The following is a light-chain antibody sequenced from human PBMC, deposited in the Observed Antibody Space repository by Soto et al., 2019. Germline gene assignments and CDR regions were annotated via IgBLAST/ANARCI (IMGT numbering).Light chain of an antibody. CDR1: QSVTTY. J-gene: IGKJ2*01. CDR2: DAS. V-gene: IGKV3-11*01. Sequence: EIVLTQSPATLSVSPGERATLSCRASQSVTTYLAWYQQKPGQAPRLLIYDASNTATGIPARFSGSGSGTDFTLTINSLEPEDFAVYYCHQRSNWPYTFGQGTKLEIK. CDR3: HQRSNWPYT.